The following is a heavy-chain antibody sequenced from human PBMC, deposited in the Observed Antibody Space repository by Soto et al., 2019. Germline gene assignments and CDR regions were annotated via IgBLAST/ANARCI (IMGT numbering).Heavy chain of an antibody. CDR2: IYWDDDK. D-gene: IGHD3-10*01. J-gene: IGHJ5*02. Sequence: QITLKESGPTLVKPTQTLTLTCTLSGFSLTTNGVGVGWIRQPPGKALEWLALIYWDDDKRYSPSLKIRLNITKDTSKKQVVLTMTNMDPVDTATYYCARMVGGSYFPSWGQGTLVTVSS. CDR3: ARMVGGSYFPS. V-gene: IGHV2-5*02. CDR1: GFSLTTNGVG.